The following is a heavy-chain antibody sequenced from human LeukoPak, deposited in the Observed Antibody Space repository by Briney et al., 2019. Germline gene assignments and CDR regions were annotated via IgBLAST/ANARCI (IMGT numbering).Heavy chain of an antibody. V-gene: IGHV3-30*18. Sequence: GRSLRLSCAASGFTFSSYGMHWVRQAPGKGLEWVAVISYDGSNEYYADSVKGRFTISRDNSKNTLYLQMNSLRAEDTAVYYCAKLAYYYGSGGDYFDYWGQGTLVTVSS. CDR2: ISYDGSNE. J-gene: IGHJ4*02. CDR3: AKLAYYYGSGGDYFDY. D-gene: IGHD3-10*01. CDR1: GFTFSSYG.